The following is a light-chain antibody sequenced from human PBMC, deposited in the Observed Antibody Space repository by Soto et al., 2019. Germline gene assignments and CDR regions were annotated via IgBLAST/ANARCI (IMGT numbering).Light chain of an antibody. CDR1: QTVRNNY. Sequence: EYVVTQSPGTLSLSPGERATLSCRVSQTVRNNYLAWYQQKPGQAPRLLIYDASSRATGIPDRFSGVGSWTDFTLTISSLEPEDFAVYYCQQFSSYPLTFGGGTKVDIK. CDR2: DAS. V-gene: IGKV3-20*01. CDR3: QQFSSYPLT. J-gene: IGKJ4*01.